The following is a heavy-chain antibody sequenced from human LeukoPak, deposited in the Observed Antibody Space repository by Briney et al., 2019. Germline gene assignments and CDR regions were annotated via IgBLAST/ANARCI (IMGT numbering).Heavy chain of an antibody. CDR2: IPYDGSNK. J-gene: IGHJ4*02. Sequence: GGSLRLSCAASGFTVSIYGMHWVRQAPGKGLGWVAVIPYDGSNKYYADSVKGRFTISRDNSKNTLYLQMNSLRAEDTAVYYCAKIPSLDYHDYWGQGTLVTVSS. D-gene: IGHD2-21*01. CDR1: GFTVSIYG. V-gene: IGHV3-30*18. CDR3: AKIPSLDYHDY.